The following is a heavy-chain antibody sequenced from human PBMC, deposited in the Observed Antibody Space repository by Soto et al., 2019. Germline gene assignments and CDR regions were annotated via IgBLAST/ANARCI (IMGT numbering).Heavy chain of an antibody. Sequence: VGSLRLSCAASGFTFSSYAMSWVRQAPGKGLEWVSAISGSGGSTYYADSVKGRFTISRDNSKNTLYLQMNSLRAEDTAVYYCAKPRSSGWYVGYFDYWGQGTLVTVSS. V-gene: IGHV3-23*01. CDR1: GFTFSSYA. CDR3: AKPRSSGWYVGYFDY. J-gene: IGHJ4*02. D-gene: IGHD6-19*01. CDR2: ISGSGGST.